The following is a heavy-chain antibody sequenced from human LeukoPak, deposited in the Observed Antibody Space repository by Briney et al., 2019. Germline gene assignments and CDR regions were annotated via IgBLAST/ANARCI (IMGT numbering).Heavy chain of an antibody. V-gene: IGHV1-69*04. D-gene: IGHD2-15*01. J-gene: IGHJ5*02. CDR1: GGAFSSYA. Sequence: APVKVSCKASGGAFSSYAISWVRQAPGQGLEWMGRIIPILGIANYAQKFQGRVTITADKSTSTAYMELSSLRSEDTAAYYCARWGCSGGSRATGLNLNWFDPWGQGTLVTVSS. CDR2: IIPILGIA. CDR3: ARWGCSGGSRATGLNLNWFDP.